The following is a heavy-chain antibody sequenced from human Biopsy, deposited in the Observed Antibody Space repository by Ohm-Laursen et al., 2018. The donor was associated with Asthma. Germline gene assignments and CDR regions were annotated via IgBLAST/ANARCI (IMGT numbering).Heavy chain of an antibody. J-gene: IGHJ4*02. D-gene: IGHD1-7*01. CDR3: ARFIDGTFFVDY. CDR2: IFAANSET. Sequence: SLRLSCNASGYTFSDSWLGWVRQMPGKGLEWMGIIFAANSETKYSPSFQGQVTISADMSISTAFLQWSSLKASDTAIYYCARFIDGTFFVDYWGQGTLVTVSS. CDR1: GYTFSDSW. V-gene: IGHV5-51*01.